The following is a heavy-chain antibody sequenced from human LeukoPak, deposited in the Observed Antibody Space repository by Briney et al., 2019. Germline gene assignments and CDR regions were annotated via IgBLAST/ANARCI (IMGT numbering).Heavy chain of an antibody. CDR2: IYTSCST. V-gene: IGHV4-4*09. J-gene: IGHJ4*02. D-gene: IGHD1-7*01. CDR1: GGSISSYY. CDR3: ARHKPYNWNYRTAYFDY. Sequence: PSETLSLTCTVSGGSISSYYWSWIRQPPGKGLEWNGYIYTSCSTNYNPSLKSRVTISVDTSKNQFSLKLSSVTAADTAVYYCARHKPYNWNYRTAYFDYWGQGTLVTVSS.